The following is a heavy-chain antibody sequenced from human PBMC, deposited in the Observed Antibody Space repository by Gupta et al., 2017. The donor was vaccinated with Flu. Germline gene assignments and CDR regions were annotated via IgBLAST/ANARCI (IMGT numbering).Heavy chain of an antibody. D-gene: IGHD3-22*01. CDR1: GFTFSSFE. Sequence: EVQLVESGGGLVQPGGSLRISCAASGFTFSSFEMNWVRQVPGKGLEWVSYISSSGSTIYYADSVKGRFTISRDNAKNSLYLQMNSLRAEDTAFYYCVREIYSDTSGYADWGQGTPVTVSS. CDR2: ISSSGSTI. CDR3: VREIYSDTSGYAD. J-gene: IGHJ4*02. V-gene: IGHV3-48*03.